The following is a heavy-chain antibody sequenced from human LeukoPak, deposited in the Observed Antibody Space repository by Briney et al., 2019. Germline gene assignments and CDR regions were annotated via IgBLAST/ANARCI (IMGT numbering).Heavy chain of an antibody. CDR3: ARGPFFRITMDRGVDY. CDR1: GYTFTSYD. D-gene: IGHD3-10*01. CDR2: MNPNSGNT. V-gene: IGHV1-8*01. Sequence: ASVKVSCKASGYTFTSYDINWVRQATGQGLEWMGWMNPNSGNTGYAQKFQGRVTMTRNTSISTAYMELSSLRSEDTAVYYCARGPFFRITMDRGVDYWGQGTLVTVSS. J-gene: IGHJ4*02.